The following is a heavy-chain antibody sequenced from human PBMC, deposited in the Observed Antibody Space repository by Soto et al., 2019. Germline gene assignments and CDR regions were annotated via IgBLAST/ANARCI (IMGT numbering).Heavy chain of an antibody. CDR1: NSSLGAFH. J-gene: IGHJ3*01. CDR2: LIHGGST. V-gene: IGHV4-34*12. Sequence: ASETLSLTCAIYNSSLGAFHWTWIRQPPGKGLEWIGELIHGGSTNYNPSLKSRVTFSLDTSKSQFSLHVMSVTAADTAVYYCARSPLSYDYVRQTWREVGDSFDVWGHGTSVTVSS. D-gene: IGHD3-10*02. CDR3: ARSPLSYDYVRQTWREVGDSFDV.